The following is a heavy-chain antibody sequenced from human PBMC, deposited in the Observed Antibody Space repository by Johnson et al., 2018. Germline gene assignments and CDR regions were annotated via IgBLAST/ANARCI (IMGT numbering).Heavy chain of an antibody. CDR2: IIPILGIA. V-gene: IGHV1-69*09. CDR1: GGTFSSYT. D-gene: IGHD3-22*01. CDR3: AREPSYYASSGYYPEYFQH. Sequence: VQLLESGAEVKKPGSSVKVSCKASGGTFSSYTISWVRQAPGQGLEWMGRIIPILGIANYAQKFQGRVTITAEKSTSTAYLELSSLRSADTAVYYWAREPSYYASSGYYPEYFQHWGQGTLVTVSS. J-gene: IGHJ1*01.